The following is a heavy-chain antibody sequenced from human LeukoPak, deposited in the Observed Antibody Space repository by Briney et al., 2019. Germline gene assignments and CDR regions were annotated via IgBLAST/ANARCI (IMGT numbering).Heavy chain of an antibody. CDR1: GFTFNTYA. V-gene: IGHV3-23*01. J-gene: IGHJ4*02. CDR3: AKGYDSSGHCGNYFDF. CDR2: ISASGVST. Sequence: GGSLRLSCAASGFTFNTYAMNWVRQAPGKGLEWVSVISASGVSTYYADAVKGRFTISRDNSRNTLYLQMNSLRAEDTAVYYCAKGYDSSGHCGNYFDFWGQGTLVTVSS. D-gene: IGHD3-22*01.